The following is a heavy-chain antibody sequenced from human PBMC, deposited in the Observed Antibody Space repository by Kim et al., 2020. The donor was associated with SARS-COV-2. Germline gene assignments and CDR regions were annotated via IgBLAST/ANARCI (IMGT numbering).Heavy chain of an antibody. V-gene: IGHV1-69*01. J-gene: IGHJ4*02. D-gene: IGHD5-12*01. Sequence: YAQKFQGRVTITADESTSTAYMELSSLRSEDTAVYYCATEGGNIVATSDYWGQGTLVTVSS. CDR3: ATEGGNIVATSDY.